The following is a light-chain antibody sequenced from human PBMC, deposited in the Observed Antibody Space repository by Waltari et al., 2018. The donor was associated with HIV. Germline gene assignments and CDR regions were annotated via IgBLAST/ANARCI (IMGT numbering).Light chain of an antibody. CDR1: QSLLHRNGYNY. V-gene: IGKV2-28*01. CDR2: LSS. CDR3: MQTLQVPHT. Sequence: DVVMTQSPLFLSVTPGETASISCKSSQSLLHRNGYNYLDWYVQKPGQSPQLLIYLSSNQASGVPDRFSGSGSGTDFTLKVSKMEAEDVGVYYCMQTLQVPHTFGRGTKLEI. J-gene: IGKJ2*01.